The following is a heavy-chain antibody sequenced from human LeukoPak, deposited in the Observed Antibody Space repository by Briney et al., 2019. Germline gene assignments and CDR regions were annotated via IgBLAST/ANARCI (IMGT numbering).Heavy chain of an antibody. CDR3: ARHPTFYGDYLYYFDY. Sequence: ASVKVSCKASGYTFTSYGISWVRQAPGQGLERMGWISAYNGNTNYAQKLQGRVTMTTDTSTSTAYMELRSLRSDDTAVYYCARHPTFYGDYLYYFDYWGQGTLVTVSS. CDR1: GYTFTSYG. V-gene: IGHV1-18*01. J-gene: IGHJ4*02. D-gene: IGHD4-17*01. CDR2: ISAYNGNT.